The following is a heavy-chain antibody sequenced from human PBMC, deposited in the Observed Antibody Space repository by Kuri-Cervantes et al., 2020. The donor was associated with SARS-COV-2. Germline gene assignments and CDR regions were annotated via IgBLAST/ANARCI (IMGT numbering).Heavy chain of an antibody. CDR1: GLTFRSYG. CDR3: ARDRASGWRGGFGY. V-gene: IGHV3-74*01. J-gene: IGHJ4*02. CDR2: INSDGSST. Sequence: GESLKISCAASGLTFRSYGMNWVRQAPGKGLVWVSRINSDGSSTSYADSVKGRFTISRDNAKNSLYLQMNSLRAEDTAVYYCARDRASGWRGGFGYWGQGTLVTVSS. D-gene: IGHD6-19*01.